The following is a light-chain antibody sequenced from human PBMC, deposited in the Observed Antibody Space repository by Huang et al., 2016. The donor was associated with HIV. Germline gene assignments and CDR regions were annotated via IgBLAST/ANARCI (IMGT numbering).Light chain of an antibody. CDR1: QSISTY. J-gene: IGKJ4*01. CDR2: DAT. Sequence: EIVLTQSPATLSLSPGERATLSCRASQSISTYLAWYQHRPGQSPRLLIYDATKRAVGVPTRFSGRGSGTDFTLTISSLEPEDFAVYFCQQRGEWLTFGGGTRVDI. CDR3: QQRGEWLT. V-gene: IGKV3-11*01.